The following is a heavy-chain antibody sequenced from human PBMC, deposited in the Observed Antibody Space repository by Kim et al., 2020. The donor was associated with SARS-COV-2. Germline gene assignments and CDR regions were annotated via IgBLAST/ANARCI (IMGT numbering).Heavy chain of an antibody. CDR3: ARGREGGQDRRPFDM. D-gene: IGHD1-26*01. J-gene: IGHJ3*02. Sequence: PPLKRRVTISVDTSKSQRSLSLSSVTAADTAVYYCARGREGGQDRRPFDMWGQGTMVTVSS. V-gene: IGHV4-59*09.